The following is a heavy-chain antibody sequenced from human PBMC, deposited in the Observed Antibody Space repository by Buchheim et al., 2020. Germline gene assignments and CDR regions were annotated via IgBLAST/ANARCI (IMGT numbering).Heavy chain of an antibody. Sequence: QVQLVESGGGVVQPGRSLRLSCAASGFTFRNYGLHWVRQAPGKGLEWVAFISYDGLDTYYTDSVKGRFTISRDNSKNKPYVQMNSLRAEDTAVYYCATFAGDYEDYWGQGTL. D-gene: IGHD4-17*01. CDR3: ATFAGDYEDY. V-gene: IGHV3-30*14. CDR1: GFTFRNYG. CDR2: ISYDGLDT. J-gene: IGHJ4*02.